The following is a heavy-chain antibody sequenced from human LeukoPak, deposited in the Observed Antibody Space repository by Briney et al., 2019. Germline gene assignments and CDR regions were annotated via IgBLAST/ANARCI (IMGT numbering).Heavy chain of an antibody. CDR3: VSESGGLAGSGSYFDY. V-gene: IGHV3-66*01. J-gene: IGHJ4*02. D-gene: IGHD3-10*01. Sequence: DSVKGRFTISRDNSKNTLYLQMNSLRAEDTAVYYCVSESGGLAGSGSYFDYWGQGTLVTVSP.